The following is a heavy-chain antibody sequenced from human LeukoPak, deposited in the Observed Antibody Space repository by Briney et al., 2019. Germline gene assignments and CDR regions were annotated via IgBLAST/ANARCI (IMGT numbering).Heavy chain of an antibody. CDR3: ARDRGWAGYTYGFYY. J-gene: IGHJ4*02. Sequence: SVKVSCKASGGTFSSYAISWVRQAPGQGLEWMGGIIPIFGTANYAQKFQGRATITADESTSTAYMELSSLRSEDTAVYYCARDRGWAGYTYGFYYWGQGTLVTVSS. CDR1: GGTFSSYA. D-gene: IGHD5-18*01. CDR2: IIPIFGTA. V-gene: IGHV1-69*13.